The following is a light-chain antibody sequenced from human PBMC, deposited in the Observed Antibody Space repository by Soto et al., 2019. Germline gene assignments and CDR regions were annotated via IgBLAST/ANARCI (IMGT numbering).Light chain of an antibody. CDR3: QQYTNTNNPWM. V-gene: IGKV1-39*01. J-gene: IGKJ1*01. CDR1: QTISGF. Sequence: DIQMTQSPSSLSASGGDRVAITCRASQTISGFLNWYQQKPGEAPKLLIYAASTLQSGVASRFSGSGSGTEFTLIISGLQPDDSATYYCQQYTNTNNPWMFGQGTKVDI. CDR2: AAS.